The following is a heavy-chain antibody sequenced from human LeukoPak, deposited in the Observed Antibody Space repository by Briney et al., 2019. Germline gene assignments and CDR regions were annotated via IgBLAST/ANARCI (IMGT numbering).Heavy chain of an antibody. V-gene: IGHV4-4*07. CDR1: GGSISSYY. D-gene: IGHD3-9*01. Sequence: SETLSLTCTVSGGSISSYYWSWIRQPAGKGLEWIGRIYTSGSTNYNPYLKSRVTMSVDTSKNQFSLKLSSVTAADTAVYYCARDVNYDILTGIENWFDPWGQGTLVTVSS. CDR2: IYTSGST. CDR3: ARDVNYDILTGIENWFDP. J-gene: IGHJ5*02.